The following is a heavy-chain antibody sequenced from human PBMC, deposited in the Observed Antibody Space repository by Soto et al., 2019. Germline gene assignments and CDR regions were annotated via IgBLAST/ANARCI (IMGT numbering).Heavy chain of an antibody. V-gene: IGHV4-59*04. CDR1: GGSISSYY. J-gene: IGHJ6*02. CDR2: IYYSGNT. CDR3: ATVAGNYYYGMDV. D-gene: IGHD6-19*01. Sequence: SETLSLTCTVSGGSISSYYWSWIRQPPGKGLEWIGYIYYSGNTYYNPSLKSRVTISVDTSKNQFSLKLSSVTAADTAVYYCATVAGNYYYGMDVWGQGTTVTVSS.